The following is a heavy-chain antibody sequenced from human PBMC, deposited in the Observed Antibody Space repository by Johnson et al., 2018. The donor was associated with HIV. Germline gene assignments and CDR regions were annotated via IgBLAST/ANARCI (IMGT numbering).Heavy chain of an antibody. D-gene: IGHD5-18*01. J-gene: IGHJ3*02. CDR1: GFTFSSYA. V-gene: IGHV3-30*04. CDR2: ISADGGNK. CDR3: ARDHGQLWLLPAFDI. Sequence: QVQLVESGGGVVQPGRSLRLSCAASGFTFSSYAMHWVRQAPGKGLEWVAVISADGGNKYYADYVKGRFTISRDNSKNTLYLQMNSLRVEDTAVYYCARDHGQLWLLPAFDIWGQGTMVTVSS.